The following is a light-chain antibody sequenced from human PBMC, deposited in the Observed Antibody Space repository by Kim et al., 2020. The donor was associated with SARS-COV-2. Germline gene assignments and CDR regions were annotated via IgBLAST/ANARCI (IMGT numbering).Light chain of an antibody. V-gene: IGLV1-40*01. CDR2: GNS. CDR1: SSNSGAGYD. Sequence: VTISCTGRSSNSGAGYDVHGYQQLPGTAPKLLIYGNSKRPSGVPDRFSGSKSGTSASLAITGLQAEDEADYYCQSYDSSLSVNWVFGGGTQLTVL. CDR3: QSYDSSLSVNWV. J-gene: IGLJ3*02.